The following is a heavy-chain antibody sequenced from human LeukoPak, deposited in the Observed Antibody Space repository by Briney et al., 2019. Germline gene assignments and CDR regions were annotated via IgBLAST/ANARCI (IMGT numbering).Heavy chain of an antibody. V-gene: IGHV3-23*01. D-gene: IGHD3-22*01. CDR3: AKGTMDGGQYYYDSS. CDR1: GFTFSSYS. Sequence: GGSLRLSCAASGFTFSSYSMNWVRQAPGKGLEWVSAISAGGGTIFYADSVKGRFTVSRDNSKNTLYLQVNSLRAEDTAVYYCAKGTMDGGQYYYDSSGGQGTLVTVSS. J-gene: IGHJ4*02. CDR2: ISAGGGTI.